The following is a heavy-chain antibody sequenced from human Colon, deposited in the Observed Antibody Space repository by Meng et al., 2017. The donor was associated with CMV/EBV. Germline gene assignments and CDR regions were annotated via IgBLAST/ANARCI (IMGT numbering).Heavy chain of an antibody. D-gene: IGHD5-18*01. J-gene: IGHJ4*02. V-gene: IGHV3-21*01. CDR2: ISSSSGYI. Sequence: EVILVESGGGLVKPGGSLRFSCAASGFTFSNYNINWVRQAPGKGLEWVASISSSSGYIYYADSLKGRFTISRDNAKNSAFLQVNSLRAEDTAVYYCSAQETPMIDYWGQGTLVTVSS. CDR1: GFTFSNYN. CDR3: SAQETPMIDY.